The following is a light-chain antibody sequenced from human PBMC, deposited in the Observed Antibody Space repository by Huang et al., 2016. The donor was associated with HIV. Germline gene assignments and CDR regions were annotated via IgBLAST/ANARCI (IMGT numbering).Light chain of an antibody. CDR3: HQYNNWLLS. CDR2: GSS. Sequence: IVMTQSPATLSVSPGERVTLSCRANRTVSTNLAWYQQRPGQAPRLRIYGSSTRAPGVPARFSGSGSGTDFSLTISSLQSEDFALYYCHQYNNWLLSFGGGT. J-gene: IGKJ4*01. CDR1: RTVSTN. V-gene: IGKV3-15*01.